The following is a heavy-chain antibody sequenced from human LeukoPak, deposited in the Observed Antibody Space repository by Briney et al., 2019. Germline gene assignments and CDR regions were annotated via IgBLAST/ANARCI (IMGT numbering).Heavy chain of an antibody. CDR3: ARLQGYNFDY. J-gene: IGHJ4*02. V-gene: IGHV3-48*03. CDR1: GFTFSSYE. Sequence: GGSLSLSCAASGFTFSSYEMNWVRQAPGEGLEWVSYISGSGSTKYYTDSVKGRFTISRDNAKNSLYLQMNSLRAEDTAVYYCARLQGYNFDYWGQGTLVTVSS. D-gene: IGHD5-24*01. CDR2: ISGSGSTK.